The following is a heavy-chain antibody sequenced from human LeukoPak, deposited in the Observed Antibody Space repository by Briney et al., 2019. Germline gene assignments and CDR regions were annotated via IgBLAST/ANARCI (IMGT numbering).Heavy chain of an antibody. D-gene: IGHD4-23*01. CDR3: AKATVGKWFDP. CDR1: DGSVSSGYYY. Sequence: SETLSLTCTVSDGSVSSGYYYWTWIRQPPGKGLEWIGYIYYTGSTNYNPSLKSRVTMSVDTSKNQFSLKLSSVTAADTAVYYCAKATVGKWFDPWAQGTLVTVSS. CDR2: IYYTGST. J-gene: IGHJ5*02. V-gene: IGHV4-61*01.